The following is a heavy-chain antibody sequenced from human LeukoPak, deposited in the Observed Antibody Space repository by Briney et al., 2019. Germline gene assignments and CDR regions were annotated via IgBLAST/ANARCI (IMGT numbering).Heavy chain of an antibody. CDR1: GGSISSGGYY. V-gene: IGHV4-61*08. J-gene: IGHJ3*02. Sequence: PSETLSLTCTVSGGSISSGGYYWSCIRQPPGKGLEWIGYIYYSGSTNYNPSLKSRVTISVDTSKNQFSLKLSSVTAADTAVYYCARHEPKMVRAFDIWGQGTMVTVSS. CDR3: ARHEPKMVRAFDI. D-gene: IGHD3-10*01. CDR2: IYYSGST.